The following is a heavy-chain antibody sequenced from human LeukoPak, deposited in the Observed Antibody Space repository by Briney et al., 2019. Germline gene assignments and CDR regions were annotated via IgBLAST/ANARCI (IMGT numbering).Heavy chain of an antibody. CDR2: INPNSGGT. D-gene: IGHD3-10*01. CDR1: GYTFTGYY. V-gene: IGHV1-2*02. Sequence: ASVKVSCKASGYTFTGYYMHWVRQAPGQGLEWMGWINPNSGGTNYAQKFQGRVTMTRDTSISTAYKELSRLRSDDTAVYYCARVEGGTMVRGVIIGGFDYWGQGTLVTVSS. CDR3: ARVEGGTMVRGVIIGGFDY. J-gene: IGHJ4*02.